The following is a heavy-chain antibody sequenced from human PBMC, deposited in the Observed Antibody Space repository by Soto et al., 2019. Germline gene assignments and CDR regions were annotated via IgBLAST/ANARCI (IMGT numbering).Heavy chain of an antibody. CDR1: GFTFSASA. Sequence: GGSLRLSCAASGFTFSASAVHWVRQAPGKGLEWVAVISYDGSNKYYADSVKGRFTISRDNSKNTLYLQMNSLRAEDTAVYYCAKDSYDILTGYYLDYWGQGTLVTVSS. D-gene: IGHD3-9*01. CDR3: AKDSYDILTGYYLDY. J-gene: IGHJ4*02. V-gene: IGHV3-30*18. CDR2: ISYDGSNK.